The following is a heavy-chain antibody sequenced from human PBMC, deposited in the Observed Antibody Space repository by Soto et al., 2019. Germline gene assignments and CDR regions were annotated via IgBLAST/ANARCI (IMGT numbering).Heavy chain of an antibody. CDR3: ARGLPSSIAVAGDGFDY. Sequence: QVQLQQWGAGLLKPSKTLSLTCAVYGGSFSGYYWSWIRQPPGKGLEWIGEINHSGSTNYNPSLKSRVTISVDTSKNQFSLKLSSVTAADTAVYYCARGLPSSIAVAGDGFDYWGQGTLVTVSS. J-gene: IGHJ4*02. CDR2: INHSGST. CDR1: GGSFSGYY. D-gene: IGHD6-19*01. V-gene: IGHV4-34*01.